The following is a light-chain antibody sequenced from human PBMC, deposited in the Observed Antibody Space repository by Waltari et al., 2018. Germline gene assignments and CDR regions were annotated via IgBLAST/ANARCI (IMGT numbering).Light chain of an antibody. V-gene: IGKV4-1*01. CDR2: WAS. CDR3: QQYYNTPLT. Sequence: DIVMTQSPESLAASLGERATIKCKSSLCLLYNSNNKNYLAWYQQKPGQPPKLLIYWASTRESGVPERFSCSWSRTDFTLTISSLQAEDVAVYFCQQYYNTPLTFGPGTKVDVK. CDR1: LCLLYNSNNKNY. J-gene: IGKJ3*01.